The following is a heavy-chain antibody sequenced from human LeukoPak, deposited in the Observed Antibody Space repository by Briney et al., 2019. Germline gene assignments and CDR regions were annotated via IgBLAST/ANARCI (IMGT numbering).Heavy chain of an antibody. V-gene: IGHV4-39*07. Sequence: SETLSLTCTVSGGSISSSSYYWGWIRQPPGKGLEWIGSIYYSGSTYYNPSLKSRVTISVDTSKNQFSLKLSSVTAADTAVYYCARGEWFGESPFDYWGQGTLVTVSS. CDR3: ARGEWFGESPFDY. CDR1: GGSISSSSYY. CDR2: IYYSGST. D-gene: IGHD3-10*01. J-gene: IGHJ4*02.